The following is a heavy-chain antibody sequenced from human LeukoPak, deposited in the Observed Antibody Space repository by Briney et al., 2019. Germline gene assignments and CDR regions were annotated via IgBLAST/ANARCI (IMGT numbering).Heavy chain of an antibody. CDR2: IYHSGST. CDR3: ASINYETFDY. J-gene: IGHJ4*02. V-gene: IGHV4-38-2*02. CDR1: GGSISSGYY. D-gene: IGHD3-3*01. Sequence: PSETLSLTCTVSGGSISSGYYWGWIRQPAGKGLEWIGSIYHSGSTYYNPSLKSRVTISVDTSKNQFSLKLSSVTAADTAVYYCASINYETFDYWGQGTLVTVSS.